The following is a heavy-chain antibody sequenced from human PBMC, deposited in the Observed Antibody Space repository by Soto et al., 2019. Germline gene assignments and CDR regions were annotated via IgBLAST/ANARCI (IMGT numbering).Heavy chain of an antibody. D-gene: IGHD6-13*01. CDR3: ARAPRSSWYAP. CDR1: GYTFTSYG. Sequence: ASVKVSCKASGYTFTSYGISWVRQAPGQGLEWMGWISAYNGNTNYAQKLQGRVTMTTDTSTGTAYMELRSPRSDDTAVYYCARAPRSSWYAPWGQGTLVTVSS. V-gene: IGHV1-18*01. J-gene: IGHJ5*02. CDR2: ISAYNGNT.